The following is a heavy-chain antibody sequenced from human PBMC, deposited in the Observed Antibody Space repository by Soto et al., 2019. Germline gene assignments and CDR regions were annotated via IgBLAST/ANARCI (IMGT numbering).Heavy chain of an antibody. Sequence: QLQLQESGSGLVKPSQTLSLTCAVSGGSISSGGYSWSWIRQPPGKGLEWIGYIYHSGSTYYNPSLKSRVTISVDRSKNLVSLKLNSVTAADTAVYYCAGAGGLGAVAVDCWGQGTLVTVSS. V-gene: IGHV4-30-2*01. CDR2: IYHSGST. D-gene: IGHD6-19*01. CDR3: AGAGGLGAVAVDC. CDR1: GGSISSGGYS. J-gene: IGHJ4*02.